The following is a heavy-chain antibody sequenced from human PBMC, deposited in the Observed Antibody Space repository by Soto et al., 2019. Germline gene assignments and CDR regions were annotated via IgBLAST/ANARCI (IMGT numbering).Heavy chain of an antibody. Sequence: QVHLVQSGAEVKKPGSSVKVSCKASGLTFSSSTLTWVRQAPGQGPEWMGGIIPFFGSVDYAQKFQDRVTXPXXXSXXTTYMELRSLRSEDTAVYYCARGHQYGGNSDAFEFWGQGTVVTVSS. V-gene: IGHV1-69*05. J-gene: IGHJ3*01. CDR1: GLTFSSST. CDR2: IIPFFGSV. CDR3: ARGHQYGGNSDAFEF. D-gene: IGHD2-21*02.